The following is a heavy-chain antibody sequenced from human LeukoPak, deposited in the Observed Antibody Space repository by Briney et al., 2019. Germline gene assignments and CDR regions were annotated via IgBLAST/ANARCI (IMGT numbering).Heavy chain of an antibody. CDR3: NIASHTSGWS. D-gene: IGHD6-19*01. J-gene: IGHJ5*02. CDR1: GFTLSDAW. Sequence: GGSLRLSCAASGFTLSDAWMSWVRQAPGKGLECVGRIKSKADGGTIEYGAPVKGRFTISRDDSKNTLFLQMNSLKIEDTAVYYCNIASHTSGWSWGRGTLVTVSS. CDR2: IKSKADGGTI. V-gene: IGHV3-15*01.